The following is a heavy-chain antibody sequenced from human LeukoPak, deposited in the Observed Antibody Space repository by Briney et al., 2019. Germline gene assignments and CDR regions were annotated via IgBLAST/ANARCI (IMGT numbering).Heavy chain of an antibody. V-gene: IGHV3-21*01. CDR2: ISSSSSYI. CDR3: AREGCSGGSCYEDY. J-gene: IGHJ4*02. Sequence: GGSLRLSCAASGFTFSSYSMNWVRQAPGKGLEWVSSISSSSSYIYYADSVKGRFTISRDNAKNSLYLQMNSLRAEDTAVYYCAREGCSGGSCYEDYRGQGTLVTVSS. CDR1: GFTFSSYS. D-gene: IGHD2-15*01.